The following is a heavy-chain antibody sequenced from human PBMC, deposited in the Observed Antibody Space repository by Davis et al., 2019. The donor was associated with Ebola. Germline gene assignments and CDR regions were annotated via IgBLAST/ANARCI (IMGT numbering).Heavy chain of an antibody. CDR3: ARGPQLGNFDY. CDR2: IYHSGST. V-gene: IGHV4-30-2*01. D-gene: IGHD1-1*01. CDR1: GGSISSGGYS. Sequence: SETLSLTCAVSGGSISSGGYSWSWIRQPPGKGLEWIGYIYHSGSTYYNPSLKSRVTISVDRSKNQFSLKLSSMTAADTAVYYCARGPQLGNFDYWGQGTLVTVSS. J-gene: IGHJ4*02.